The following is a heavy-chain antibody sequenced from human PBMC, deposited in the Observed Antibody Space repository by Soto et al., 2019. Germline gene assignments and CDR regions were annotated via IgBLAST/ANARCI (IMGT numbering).Heavy chain of an antibody. CDR2: ISGSGGST. CDR1: VFTFSSYA. CDR3: AKDQGSSEQWLFGRGMDV. J-gene: IGHJ6*02. V-gene: IGHV3-23*01. D-gene: IGHD6-19*01. Sequence: GGSLRLSCAASVFTFSSYAMSWVRQAPGKGLEWVSAISGSGGSTYYADSVKGRFTISRDNSKNTLYLQMNSLRAEDTAVYYCAKDQGSSEQWLFGRGMDVWGQGTTVTVSS.